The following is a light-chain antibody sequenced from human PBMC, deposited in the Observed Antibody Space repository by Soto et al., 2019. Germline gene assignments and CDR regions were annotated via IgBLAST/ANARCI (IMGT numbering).Light chain of an antibody. J-gene: IGKJ4*01. CDR2: GAS. V-gene: IGKV3-15*01. Sequence: ERVMTQSPATLSVSPGERATLSCRASQSISNDLAWYQQKPGQAPRLVIYGASTRATGVPARFSGSGSGADFTLTISSLQSEDFAVYYCQQYNNWPPLTFGGGTKVDIK. CDR3: QQYNNWPPLT. CDR1: QSISND.